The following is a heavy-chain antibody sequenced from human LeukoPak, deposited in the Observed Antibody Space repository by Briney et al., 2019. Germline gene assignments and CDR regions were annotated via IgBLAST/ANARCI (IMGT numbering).Heavy chain of an antibody. D-gene: IGHD2-2*02. CDR3: ARGIVVVPAAIPVDAFDI. CDR1: GGSFSGYY. V-gene: IGHV4-34*01. Sequence: SETLSLTCAVYGGSFSGYYWSWIRQPPGKGLEWIGEINHSGSTNYNPSLKSRVTISVDTSKNRFSLKLSSVTAADTAVYYCARGIVVVPAAIPVDAFDIWGQGTMVTVSS. CDR2: INHSGST. J-gene: IGHJ3*02.